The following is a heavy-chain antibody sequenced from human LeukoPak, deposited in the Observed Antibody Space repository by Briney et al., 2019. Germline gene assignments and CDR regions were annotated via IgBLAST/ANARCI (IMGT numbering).Heavy chain of an antibody. J-gene: IGHJ4*02. CDR1: GGSISSSSYY. CDR3: ASLRYYYGSGSPTLYDY. D-gene: IGHD3-10*01. CDR2: IYYSGST. V-gene: IGHV4-39*01. Sequence: SETLSLTCTVSGGSISSSSYYWGWIRQPPGKGLEWIGSIYYSGSTYYNPSLKSRVTISVDTSKNQFSLKLSSVTAADTAVYYCASLRYYYGSGSPTLYDYWGQGTLVTVSS.